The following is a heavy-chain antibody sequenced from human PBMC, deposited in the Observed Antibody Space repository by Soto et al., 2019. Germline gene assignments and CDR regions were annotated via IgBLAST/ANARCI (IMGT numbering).Heavy chain of an antibody. J-gene: IGHJ4*02. V-gene: IGHV4-34*01. D-gene: IGHD3-9*01. Sequence: KSSETLSLTCAVYGGSFSGYYWSWIRQPPGKGLEWIGEINHSGSTNYNPSLKSRVTISVDTSKNQFSLKLSSVTAADTSVYYCARATKTPRKLRYFDWSVDYWGQGTLVTVSS. CDR1: GGSFSGYY. CDR2: INHSGST. CDR3: ARATKTPRKLRYFDWSVDY.